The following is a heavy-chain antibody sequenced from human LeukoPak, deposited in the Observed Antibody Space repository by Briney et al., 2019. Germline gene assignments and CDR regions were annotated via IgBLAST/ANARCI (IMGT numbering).Heavy chain of an antibody. CDR3: ARERGRWLQSDFDY. V-gene: IGHV3-21*01. CDR2: ISSSSSYI. J-gene: IGHJ4*02. D-gene: IGHD3-16*01. CDR1: GFTFSSYS. Sequence: GGSLRLSCAASGFTFSSYSMNWVRQAPGKGLEWVSSISSSSSYIYYADSVKGRFTISRDNAKNSLYLQMYSLRAEDTAVYYCARERGRWLQSDFDYWGQGTLVTVSS.